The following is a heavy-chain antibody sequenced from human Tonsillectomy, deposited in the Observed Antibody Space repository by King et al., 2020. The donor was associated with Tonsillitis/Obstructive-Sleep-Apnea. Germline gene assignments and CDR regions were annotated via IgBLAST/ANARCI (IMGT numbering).Heavy chain of an antibody. J-gene: IGHJ4*02. CDR3: ARLKRTEHRSFDY. CDR2: IYYSGST. D-gene: IGHD1-14*01. Sequence: LQLQESGPGLVKPSETLSLTCTVSGGSISSSSYYWGWIRQPPGKGLEWIGSIYYSGSTYYNPSLKSRVTISVDTSKNQFSLKLSSVTAADTAVYYCARLKRTEHRSFDYWGQGTLVTVSS. V-gene: IGHV4-39*01. CDR1: GGSISSSSYY.